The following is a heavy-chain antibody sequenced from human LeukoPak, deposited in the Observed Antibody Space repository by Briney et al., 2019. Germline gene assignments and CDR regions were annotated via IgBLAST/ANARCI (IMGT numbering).Heavy chain of an antibody. J-gene: IGHJ4*02. CDR3: AGGGGNGYNFD. Sequence: SETLSLTCSVSGGSLSNSHYYWGWIRLPPGTGMEWIGTIYYSGSTNYNPSLKSRLTISVHTSKNQSSMKLSAVAAAAAAVYCCAGGGGNGYNFDWGQGTLVTVSS. D-gene: IGHD5-24*01. CDR2: IYYSGST. V-gene: IGHV4-39*01. CDR1: GGSLSNSHYY.